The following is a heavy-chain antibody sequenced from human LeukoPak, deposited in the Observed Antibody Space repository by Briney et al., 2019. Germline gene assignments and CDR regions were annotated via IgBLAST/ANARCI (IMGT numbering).Heavy chain of an antibody. V-gene: IGHV3-53*04. Sequence: GGSLRLSCAASGFTVRNNHMSWVRQAPGKGLEWVSVIDSRDNTYHADSVKGRFTISRHTSKNTLYLQMNSLRAEDTAVYYCARESTPLRGAFDPWGPGTLVSVSS. CDR2: IDSRDNT. J-gene: IGHJ5*02. CDR3: ARESTPLRGAFDP. CDR1: GFTVRNNH. D-gene: IGHD5-24*01.